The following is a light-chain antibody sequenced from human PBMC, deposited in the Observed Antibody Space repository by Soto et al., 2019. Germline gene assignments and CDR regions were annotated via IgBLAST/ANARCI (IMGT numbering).Light chain of an antibody. CDR2: WAS. J-gene: IGKJ4*01. CDR3: QQYYGAPLT. V-gene: IGKV4-1*01. CDR1: QSLLSDSNKKNH. Sequence: DIVLTQSPHSLAVSLGERATINCKSSQSLLSDSNKKNHLVWHQHKPGQPPKVLISWASTRISGVPDRFSGSGSGTDFTLTINNLQAEDVAVYYCQQYYGAPLTFGGGTKVEIK.